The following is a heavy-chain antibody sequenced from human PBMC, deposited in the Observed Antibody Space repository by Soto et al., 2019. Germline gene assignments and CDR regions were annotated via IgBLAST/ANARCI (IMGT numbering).Heavy chain of an antibody. CDR2: IYPGDSDT. CDR1: GYSFTSYW. Sequence: GESLKISCKGSGYSFTSYWIGWVRQMPGKGLEWMGIIYPGDSDTRYSPSFQGQVTISADKSISTAYLQWSSLKASDTAMYYCARHHTIICGGSCYSGGFYYYYYMDVWGKGTTVTVSS. J-gene: IGHJ6*03. CDR3: ARHHTIICGGSCYSGGFYYYYYMDV. D-gene: IGHD2-15*01. V-gene: IGHV5-51*01.